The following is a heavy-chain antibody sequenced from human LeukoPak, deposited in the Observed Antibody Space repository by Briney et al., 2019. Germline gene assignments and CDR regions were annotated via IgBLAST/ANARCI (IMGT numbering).Heavy chain of an antibody. CDR1: GYTFISYA. Sequence: GGSLRLSCAASGYTFISYAMSWVRQVPGKGLEWVSAIIGSGGSTNYAHSVKGRFTISRDNSTNTPYLQMNSLRAADTAIHYCAKYSSSWYSHLDYWGQGTLDTVSS. V-gene: IGHV3-23*01. J-gene: IGHJ4*02. CDR3: AKYSSSWYSHLDY. D-gene: IGHD6-13*01. CDR2: IIGSGGST.